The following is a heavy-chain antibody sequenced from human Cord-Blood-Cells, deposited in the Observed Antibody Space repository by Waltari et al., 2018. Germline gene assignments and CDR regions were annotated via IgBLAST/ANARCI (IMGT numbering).Heavy chain of an antibody. D-gene: IGHD3-16*01. J-gene: IGHJ4*02. CDR1: GFTFSSYG. CDR3: ARSGLGGNYFDY. Sequence: QVQLVESGGGVVQPGRSLRLYCAASGFTFSSYGMPRVLQAPGKGLEWVAVIWYDGSNKYYADSVKGRFTISRDNSKNTLYLQMNSLRAEDTAVYYCARSGLGGNYFDYWGQGTLVTVSS. CDR2: IWYDGSNK. V-gene: IGHV3-33*01.